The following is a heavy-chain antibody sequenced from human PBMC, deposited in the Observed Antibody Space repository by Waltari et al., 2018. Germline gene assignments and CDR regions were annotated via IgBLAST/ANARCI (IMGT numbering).Heavy chain of an antibody. J-gene: IGHJ4*02. CDR1: GGSFSGYY. Sequence: QVQLQQWGAGLLKPSETLSLTCAVYGGSFSGYYWSWIRQPPGKGLEWVAVISYDGSNKYYADSVKGRFTISRDNSKNTLYLQMNSLRAEDTAVYYCARETYYYDSSGPLTSWGQGTLVTVSS. CDR3: ARETYYYDSSGPLTS. V-gene: IGHV3-30-3*01. CDR2: ISYDGSNK. D-gene: IGHD3-22*01.